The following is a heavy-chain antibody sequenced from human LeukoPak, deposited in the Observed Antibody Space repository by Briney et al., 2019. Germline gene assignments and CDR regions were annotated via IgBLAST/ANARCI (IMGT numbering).Heavy chain of an antibody. Sequence: GGSLRLSCAASGFTFSCYLMSWVRQATGKGLEGVSYICSSGSTIYHAASVKGRFTISRDNAKNSLYLQMNSLRAEDTAVYYCAELGITMVGGVWGKGTTVTISS. V-gene: IGHV3-48*03. CDR1: GFTFSCYL. D-gene: IGHD3-10*02. CDR3: AELGITMVGGV. J-gene: IGHJ6*04. CDR2: ICSSGSTI.